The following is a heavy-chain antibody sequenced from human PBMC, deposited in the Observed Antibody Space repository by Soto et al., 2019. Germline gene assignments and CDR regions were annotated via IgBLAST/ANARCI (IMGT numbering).Heavy chain of an antibody. CDR2: ISGSSDAA. J-gene: IGHJ6*04. CDR3: AKYSGSYPVYNVMRR. Sequence: EVQLLESGGGLVQPGGSLRLSCAASGFPFSTSAMNWVRQAPGKWLEWVSIISGSSDAAYYAESVKGRFASSRDNSKNTLYLQMNSMRAEDTAVYYCAKYSGSYPVYNVMRRWGKVTTVTVSP. D-gene: IGHD1-26*01. CDR1: GFPFSTSA. V-gene: IGHV3-23*01.